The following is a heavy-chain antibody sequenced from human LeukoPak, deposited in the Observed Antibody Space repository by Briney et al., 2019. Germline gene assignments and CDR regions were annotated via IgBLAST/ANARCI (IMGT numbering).Heavy chain of an antibody. V-gene: IGHV4-59*05. Sequence: KASETLCLTCTVSGGSISSYYWSWIRQPPGEGLEWIGSIYYSGSTYYNPSLKSRVTISVDTSKNQFSLKLSSVTAADTAVYYCARPSCGGECYWNWFDPWGQGTLVTVSS. CDR1: GGSISSYY. D-gene: IGHD2-21*01. CDR3: ARPSCGGECYWNWFDP. CDR2: IYYSGST. J-gene: IGHJ5*02.